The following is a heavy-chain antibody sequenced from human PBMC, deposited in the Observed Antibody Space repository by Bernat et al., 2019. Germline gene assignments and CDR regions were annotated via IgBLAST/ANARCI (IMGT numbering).Heavy chain of an antibody. V-gene: IGHV3-30*02. J-gene: IGHJ4*02. CDR3: AKAPSYDSSGFFDY. CDR2: IRYDGSNK. D-gene: IGHD3-22*01. CDR1: GFTFSSYG. Sequence: QVQLVESGGGVVQPGGSLRLSCAASGFTFSSYGMHWVRQAPGKGLEWVAFIRYDGSNKYYADSVKGRFTISSDNSKNTLYLQMNSLRAEDTAVYYCAKAPSYDSSGFFDYWGQGTLVTVSS.